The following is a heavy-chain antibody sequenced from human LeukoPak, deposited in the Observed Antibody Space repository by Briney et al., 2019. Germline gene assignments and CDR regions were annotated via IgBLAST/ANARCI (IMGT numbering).Heavy chain of an antibody. CDR3: ARVPAQFYFDY. J-gene: IGHJ4*02. CDR2: IYYSGST. V-gene: IGHV4-59*01. Sequence: SETLSLTCTVSGGSISSYYWNWIRQPPGKGLEWIGRIYYSGSTDFNPSLGSRVTMSVDTSKNQFSLNLRSVTAADTAVYYCARVPAQFYFDYWGQGTLVTVSS. CDR1: GGSISSYY. D-gene: IGHD5-24*01.